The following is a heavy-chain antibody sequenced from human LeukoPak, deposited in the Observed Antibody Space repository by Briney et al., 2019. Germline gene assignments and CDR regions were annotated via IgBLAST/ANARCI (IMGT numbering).Heavy chain of an antibody. D-gene: IGHD1-26*01. V-gene: IGHV3-74*01. CDR2: INSDGSST. Sequence: GGSLRLSRAASGFTFSSYWMHWARQAPGKGPVWVSRINSDGSSTSYADSVKGRFTISRDNAKNTLYLQMNSLRADDTAVYYCAGGRSGTYYDYWGQGTLVTVSS. J-gene: IGHJ4*02. CDR3: AGGRSGTYYDY. CDR1: GFTFSSYW.